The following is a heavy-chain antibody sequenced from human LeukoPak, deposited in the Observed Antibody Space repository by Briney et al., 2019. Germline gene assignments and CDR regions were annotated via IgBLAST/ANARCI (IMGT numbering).Heavy chain of an antibody. CDR2: IKEDGSEI. Sequence: IKEDGSEINYVDSVKGRFTISRDNAKNSLYLQMNSLRIEDTAAYYCARDRGYSSFDYWGQGTLVTVSS. V-gene: IGHV3-7*01. D-gene: IGHD4-23*01. J-gene: IGHJ4*02. CDR3: ARDRGYSSFDY.